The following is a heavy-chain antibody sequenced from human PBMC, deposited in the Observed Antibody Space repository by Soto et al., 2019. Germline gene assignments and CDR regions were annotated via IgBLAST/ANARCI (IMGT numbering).Heavy chain of an antibody. CDR1: GGSISSYY. CDR3: ARVPATVKYYYYYMDV. Sequence: SETLSLTCTVSGGSISSYYWSWIRQPPGKVLEWIGYIYYSGSTNYNPSLKSRVTISVDTSKNQFSLKLSSVTAADTAVYYCARVPATVKYYYYYMDVWGKGTTVTVSS. V-gene: IGHV4-59*01. D-gene: IGHD4-4*01. J-gene: IGHJ6*03. CDR2: IYYSGST.